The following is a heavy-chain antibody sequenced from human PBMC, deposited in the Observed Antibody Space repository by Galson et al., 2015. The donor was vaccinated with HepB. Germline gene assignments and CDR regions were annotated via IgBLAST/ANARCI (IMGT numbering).Heavy chain of an antibody. D-gene: IGHD3-10*01. Sequence: SVKVSCKASGYTFTSYAINWVRQAPGQGLEWMGWINTNTGNPTYAQGFTGRFVFSLDTSVSTAYLQISSLKAEDTAVYYCARDLGPGRWFGELSWGQGTLVTVSS. CDR3: ARDLGPGRWFGELS. V-gene: IGHV7-4-1*02. CDR2: INTNTGNP. CDR1: GYTFTSYA. J-gene: IGHJ4*02.